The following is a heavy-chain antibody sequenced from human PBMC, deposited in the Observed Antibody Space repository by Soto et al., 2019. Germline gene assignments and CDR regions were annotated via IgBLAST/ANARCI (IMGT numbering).Heavy chain of an antibody. D-gene: IGHD6-19*01. CDR2: IIPIFGTA. J-gene: IGHJ3*02. CDR1: GGTFSSYA. Sequence: QVQLVQSGAEVKKPGSSVKVSCKASGGTFSSYAISWVRQAPGQGLEWMGGIIPIFGTANYAQKLQGRVTITADESTSTAYMELSSLRSEDTAVYYCARAVPPYSSGWTNAFDIWGQGTMVTVSS. CDR3: ARAVPPYSSGWTNAFDI. V-gene: IGHV1-69*01.